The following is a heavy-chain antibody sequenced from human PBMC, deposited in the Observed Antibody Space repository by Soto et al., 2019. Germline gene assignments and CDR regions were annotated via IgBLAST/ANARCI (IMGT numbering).Heavy chain of an antibody. CDR1: GFTFSTYW. D-gene: IGHD3-22*01. Sequence: EVQLVESGGGLVQPGGSLRLSCAASGFTFSTYWMHWIRQVPGKGLEWVSRINSDASNTYYADSVKGRFTISRDNAKNTLHWEMNSLRAGETAVDYCVRDGHCITTWCYGTRFDPWGQGTVVTASS. J-gene: IGHJ5*02. CDR3: VRDGHCITTWCYGTRFDP. V-gene: IGHV3-74*01. CDR2: INSDASNT.